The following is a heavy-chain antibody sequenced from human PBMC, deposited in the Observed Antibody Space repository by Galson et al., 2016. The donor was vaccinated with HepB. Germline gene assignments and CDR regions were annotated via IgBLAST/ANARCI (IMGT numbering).Heavy chain of an antibody. V-gene: IGHV3-30-3*01. CDR3: ARDQSDGDYLFSDY. Sequence: SLRLSCAASGFTFSTYAMHWVRQAPGKGLEWVAVISSDGTLKYYADSVRRRFTISRDNSKRTLYLQMNSLRLEDTAFYYCARDQSDGDYLFSDYWGQGTLVTVAS. D-gene: IGHD4-17*01. J-gene: IGHJ4*02. CDR1: GFTFSTYA. CDR2: ISSDGTLK.